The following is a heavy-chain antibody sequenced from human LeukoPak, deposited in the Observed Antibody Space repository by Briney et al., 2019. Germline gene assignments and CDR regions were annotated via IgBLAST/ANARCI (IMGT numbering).Heavy chain of an antibody. CDR2: ISWNSGSI. CDR3: ARDQSAGWFDP. V-gene: IGHV3-9*01. J-gene: IGHJ5*02. CDR1: GFTFDDYA. Sequence: GGSLRLSCAASGFTFDDYAMHWVRQAPGKGLEWVSGISWNSGSIGYADSVKGRFTISRDNAKNSLYLQMNSLRAEDTAVYYCARDQSAGWFDPWGQGTLVTVSS.